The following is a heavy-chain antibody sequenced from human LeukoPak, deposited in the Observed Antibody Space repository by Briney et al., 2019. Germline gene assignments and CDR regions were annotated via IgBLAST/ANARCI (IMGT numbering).Heavy chain of an antibody. CDR2: IYYSGST. D-gene: IGHD2/OR15-2a*01. CDR1: GGSISSGGYY. Sequence: SETLSLTCTVSGGSISSGGYYWSWIRQHPGKGLEWIGYIYYSGSTYYNPSLKSRVTISVDTSKNQFSLKLSSVTVADTAVYYCARDLGGLLGHNWFDPWGQGTLVTVSS. CDR3: ARDLGGLLGHNWFDP. V-gene: IGHV4-31*03. J-gene: IGHJ5*02.